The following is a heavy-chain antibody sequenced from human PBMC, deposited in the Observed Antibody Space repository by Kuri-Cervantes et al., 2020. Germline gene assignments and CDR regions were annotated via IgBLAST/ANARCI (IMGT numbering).Heavy chain of an antibody. V-gene: IGHV3-48*02. Sequence: GGSLRLSCAASGFSFNSYSMNWVRQAPGKGLEFVSYISRDSGATYYGDSVKGRFTISRDNAKNSLYLQMNSLSDEDTAVYYCARDQTGYQSDWGQGTLVTVSS. CDR1: GFSFNSYS. CDR2: ISRDSGAT. D-gene: IGHD1-1*01. CDR3: ARDQTGYQSD. J-gene: IGHJ4*02.